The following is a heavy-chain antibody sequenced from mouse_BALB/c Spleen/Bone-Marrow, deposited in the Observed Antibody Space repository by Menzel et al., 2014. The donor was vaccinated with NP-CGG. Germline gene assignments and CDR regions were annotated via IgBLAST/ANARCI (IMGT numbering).Heavy chain of an antibody. V-gene: IGHV14-3*02. CDR1: GFKFKDTH. D-gene: IGHD1-1*02. J-gene: IGHJ3*01. Sequence: EVNLEESGAELVKPGASVKLSCTASGFKFKDTHMHWVKQRPEQGLEWIGRIDPASGDTKYDPKFQGKAAITGDTSSNTAYLQLSSLTSEDTAVYYCSRDHGGTAWFAYWGQGTLVTVSA. CDR2: IDPASGDT. CDR3: SRDHGGTAWFAY.